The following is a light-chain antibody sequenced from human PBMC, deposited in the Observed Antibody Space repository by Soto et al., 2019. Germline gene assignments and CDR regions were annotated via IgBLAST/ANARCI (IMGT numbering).Light chain of an antibody. Sequence: EIVFTLSPCTLSLSTGERATLSCRASHSVSSSYLAWYQQKPGQAPRLLIYGASSRATGIPDRFSGSGSGPDFTLTISRLEPEDFAVYYCQQYGGSPRTFGQGTKVDIK. CDR1: HSVSSSY. CDR2: GAS. V-gene: IGKV3-20*01. J-gene: IGKJ1*01. CDR3: QQYGGSPRT.